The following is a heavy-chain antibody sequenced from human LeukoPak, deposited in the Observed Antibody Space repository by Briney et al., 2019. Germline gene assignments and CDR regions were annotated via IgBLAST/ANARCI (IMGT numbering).Heavy chain of an antibody. CDR1: GFTFSIYW. CDR3: ARPSYNSGSFFDY. V-gene: IGHV3-7*01. Sequence: GGSLRLSCTASGFTFSIYWMSWVRQAPGKGPEWVANIKYDGNEMYYVDSVKGRFSISRDNAMNSLYLQMNSLRVEDTAVYYCARPSYNSGSFFDYWGQGSLVTVS. D-gene: IGHD3-10*01. CDR2: IKYDGNEM. J-gene: IGHJ4*02.